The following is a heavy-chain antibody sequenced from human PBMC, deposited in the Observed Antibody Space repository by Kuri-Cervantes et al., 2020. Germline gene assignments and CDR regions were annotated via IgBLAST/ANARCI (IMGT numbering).Heavy chain of an antibody. D-gene: IGHD3-10*01. Sequence: GGSLRLSCAASGFTFSSYDMHWVRQANGKGLEWVSAIGTAGDTYYPGSVKDRFNISKENAKNSLYLQMNSLRAGDTAVYYCARGGVRGVIDGFDIWGQGTMVTVSS. J-gene: IGHJ3*02. V-gene: IGHV3-13*01. CDR2: IGTAGDT. CDR3: ARGGVRGVIDGFDI. CDR1: GFTFSSYD.